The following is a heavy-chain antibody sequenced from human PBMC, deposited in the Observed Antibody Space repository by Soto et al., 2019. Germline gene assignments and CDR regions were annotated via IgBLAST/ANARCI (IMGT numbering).Heavy chain of an antibody. CDR3: ARVNARITIFGVQYYGMDV. CDR2: INPNSGGT. Sequence: ASVKVSGKASGYTFTGYYMHWVRQAPGQGLEWMGWINPNSGGTNYAQKFQGRVTMTRDTSISTAYMELSRLRSDDTAVYYCARVNARITIFGVQYYGMDVWGQGTTVTVSS. CDR1: GYTFTGYY. J-gene: IGHJ6*02. D-gene: IGHD3-3*01. V-gene: IGHV1-2*02.